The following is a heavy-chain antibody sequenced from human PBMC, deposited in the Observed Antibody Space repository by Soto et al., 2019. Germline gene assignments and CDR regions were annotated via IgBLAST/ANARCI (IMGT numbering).Heavy chain of an antibody. V-gene: IGHV1-18*01. CDR1: GYTFTSYG. CDR2: ISAYNGNT. Sequence: GASVKVSCKASGYTFTSYGISWVRQAPGQGLEWMGWISAYNGNTNYAQKLQGRVTMTTDTSTSTAYMELRSLRSDDTAVYYCARMVHYYDSSGYKTGAFDIWGQGTMVTVSS. D-gene: IGHD3-22*01. J-gene: IGHJ3*02. CDR3: ARMVHYYDSSGYKTGAFDI.